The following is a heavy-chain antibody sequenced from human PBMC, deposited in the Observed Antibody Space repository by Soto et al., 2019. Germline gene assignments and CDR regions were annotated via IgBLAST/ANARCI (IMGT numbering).Heavy chain of an antibody. J-gene: IGHJ5*02. CDR2: IHHSGRT. D-gene: IGHD3-10*02. V-gene: IGHV4-59*11. CDR3: VRGWNVPGWFDP. CDR1: GGSITSHF. Sequence: PSETLSLTCAVSGGSITSHFWTWIRQPPGTGLEFIGYIHHSGRTHYSPALKSRVTISLDTSKNHFSLNLTSVTAADTAVYYCVRGWNVPGWFDPWGQGTLVTVSS.